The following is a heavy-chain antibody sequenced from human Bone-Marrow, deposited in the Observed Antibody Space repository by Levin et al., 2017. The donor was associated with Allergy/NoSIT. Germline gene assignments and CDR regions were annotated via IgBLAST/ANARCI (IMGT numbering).Heavy chain of an antibody. Sequence: GGSLRLSCAASGFTFDDYAMHWVRQAPGKGLEWVSGISWNSGSIGYADSVKGRFTISRDNAKNSLYLQMNSLRAEDTALYYCAKGGDYAVSLYFDYWGQGTLVTVSS. J-gene: IGHJ4*02. D-gene: IGHD4-17*01. CDR2: ISWNSGSI. CDR3: AKGGDYAVSLYFDY. CDR1: GFTFDDYA. V-gene: IGHV3-9*01.